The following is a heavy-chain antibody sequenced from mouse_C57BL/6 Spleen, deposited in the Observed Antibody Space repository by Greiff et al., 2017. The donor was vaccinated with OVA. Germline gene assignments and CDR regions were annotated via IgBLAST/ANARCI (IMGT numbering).Heavy chain of an antibody. CDR2: INPSNGGT. CDR1: GYTFTSYW. J-gene: IGHJ2*01. V-gene: IGHV1-53*01. D-gene: IGHD4-1*01. CDR3: ARWDGLTGLDY. Sequence: QVHVKQPGTELVKPGASVKLSCKASGYTFTSYWMHWVKQRPGQGLEWIGNINPSNGGTNYNEKFKSKATLTVDKSSSTAYMQLSSLTSEDSAVYYCARWDGLTGLDYWGQGTTLTVSS.